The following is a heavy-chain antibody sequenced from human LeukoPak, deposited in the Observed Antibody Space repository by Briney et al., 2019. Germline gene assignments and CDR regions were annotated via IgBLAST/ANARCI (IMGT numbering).Heavy chain of an antibody. CDR1: GYTFTSYG. CDR2: ISAYNGNT. CDR3: ARGNYGSGSYYNGMDV. Sequence: ASVKVSCKASGYTFTSYGISWVRQAPGQGLEWMGWISAYNGNTNYAQKLQGRVTMTTDTSTSTAYMELRSLRSDDTAVYYCARGNYGSGSYYNGMDVWGQGTTVTVSS. J-gene: IGHJ6*02. D-gene: IGHD3-10*01. V-gene: IGHV1-18*01.